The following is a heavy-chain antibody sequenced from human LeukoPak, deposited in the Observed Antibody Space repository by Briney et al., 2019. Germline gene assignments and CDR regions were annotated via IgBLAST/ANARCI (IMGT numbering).Heavy chain of an antibody. Sequence: ASVKVSCKASGYTFSNFDINRVRQATGQGPEWMGWMNPESGNTGYAQKFQGRVTMTRDSSKSTAYMELISLRFEDTAIYYCTRAIRHQLLSDYWGQGTLVTVSS. CDR2: MNPESGNT. CDR3: TRAIRHQLLSDY. D-gene: IGHD2-2*01. CDR1: GYTFSNFD. V-gene: IGHV1-8*01. J-gene: IGHJ4*02.